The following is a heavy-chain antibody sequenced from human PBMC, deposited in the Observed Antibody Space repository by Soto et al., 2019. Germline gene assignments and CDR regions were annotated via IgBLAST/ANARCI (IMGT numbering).Heavy chain of an antibody. D-gene: IGHD2-15*01. CDR1: GFTFSTYA. CDR2: ISYDGSNK. CDR3: ARTPVIDIVVPPDY. Sequence: QVQLVESGGGVVQPGRSLRLSCAASGFTFSTYAMHWVRQAPGKGLEWVAVISYDGSNKHYADSVKGRFTISRDNSKNPLHPQMNSLRAEDTAVYYCARTPVIDIVVPPDYWGQGTLVTVSS. J-gene: IGHJ4*02. V-gene: IGHV3-30*04.